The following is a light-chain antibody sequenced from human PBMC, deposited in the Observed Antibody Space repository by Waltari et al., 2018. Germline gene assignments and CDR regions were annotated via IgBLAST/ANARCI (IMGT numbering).Light chain of an antibody. J-gene: IGKJ4*01. CDR3: QQYNSYPLT. V-gene: IGKV1-16*01. CDR1: QDISNY. Sequence: DIRMTQSPSSLSASVGDRVTITCRASQDISNYLAWFQQTPGQAPKSLMYTASSLQSGVPSRFSGSGSGTDFTLTISSLQPEDFATYYCQQYNSYPLTFGGGTKVDIK. CDR2: TAS.